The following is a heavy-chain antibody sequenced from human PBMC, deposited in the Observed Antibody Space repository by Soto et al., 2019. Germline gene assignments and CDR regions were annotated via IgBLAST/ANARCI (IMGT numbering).Heavy chain of an antibody. CDR2: IYYSGST. Sequence: PSETLTLPCPVSGCSIRSGGYYWSWIRQHPGKGLEWIGYIYYSGSTYYNPSLKSRVTISVDTSKNQFSLKLSSVTAADTAVYYCARAPRSGFDYWGQGTLVTVSS. J-gene: IGHJ4*02. CDR1: GCSIRSGGYY. V-gene: IGHV4-31*03. CDR3: ARAPRSGFDY.